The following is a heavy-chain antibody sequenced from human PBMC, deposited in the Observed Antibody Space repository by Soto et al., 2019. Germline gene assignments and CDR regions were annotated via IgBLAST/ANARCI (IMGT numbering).Heavy chain of an antibody. CDR3: ARDGEGIAGLGNSFEI. CDR2: INPNSGGT. D-gene: IGHD6-13*01. J-gene: IGHJ3*02. CDR1: GPTFTGYD. Sequence: ASVKVASKASGPTFTGYDMHWVRQAPEQGLEWMGWINPNSGGTNYAQTFQGWVTMTRDTSISTASMELSRLRSDDTAVYYCARDGEGIAGLGNSFEIWGQGTMVT. V-gene: IGHV1-2*04.